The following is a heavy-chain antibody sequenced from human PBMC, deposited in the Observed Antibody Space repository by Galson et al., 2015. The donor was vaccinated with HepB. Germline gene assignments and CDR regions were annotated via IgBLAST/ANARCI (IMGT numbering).Heavy chain of an antibody. CDR1: GFSFVGYA. D-gene: IGHD5-18*01. J-gene: IGHJ4*02. V-gene: IGHV3-23*01. CDR2: ISGSGAST. Sequence: SLSLSCAASGFSFVGYAMSWVRQSPGKGLEWVSGISGSGASTLYAASVRGRFTISRDNSNNTLYLQMNSLRAEDTAIYYCAKDRRGYNSAGFDYWGQGTLVTVSS. CDR3: AKDRRGYNSAGFDY.